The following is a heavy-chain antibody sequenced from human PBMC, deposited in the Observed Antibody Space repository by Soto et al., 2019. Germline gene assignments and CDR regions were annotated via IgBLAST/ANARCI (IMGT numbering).Heavy chain of an antibody. J-gene: IGHJ6*02. D-gene: IGHD1-1*01. CDR3: ASWLEPSSYYGMDA. CDR2: IWHDGRQK. V-gene: IGHV3-33*01. CDR1: GLTFRNYG. Sequence: QVQLVESGGGVVQAGRSLRLSCAASGLTFRNYGMHWVRQAPGKGLEWVAIIWHDGRQKYYADSVKGRFSISRDNSKNTLYLQMTSPRAEDTAVYYCASWLEPSSYYGMDAWGQGTTVTVSS.